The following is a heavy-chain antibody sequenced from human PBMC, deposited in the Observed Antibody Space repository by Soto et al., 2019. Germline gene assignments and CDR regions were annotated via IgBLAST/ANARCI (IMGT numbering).Heavy chain of an antibody. CDR2: IYYSGST. D-gene: IGHD5-18*01. V-gene: IGHV4-39*01. J-gene: IGHJ4*02. CDR3: ARHRYSYGVYYFDY. Sequence: SETLSLTCTVSGGSISSSGYWWAWIRQPPGKGLEWIGDIYYSGSTYYNPSLKSRVTISVDTSKNQFSLKLSSVTAADTAVYYCARHRYSYGVYYFDYWGQGTLVTVYS. CDR1: GGSISSSGYW.